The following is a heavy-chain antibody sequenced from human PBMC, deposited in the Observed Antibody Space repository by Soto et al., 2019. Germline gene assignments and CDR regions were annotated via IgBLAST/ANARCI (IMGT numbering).Heavy chain of an antibody. CDR2: INPNSGGT. J-gene: IGHJ6*03. Sequence: QVQLVQSGAAVKKPGASVKVSCKASGYTFTGYYMHWVRQAPGQGLEWMGWINPNSGGTNYAQKCQGWVSMTRDTSISTAYMELSRLRSDDTAVYYCASQRLGYYYMDVWGKGTTVTVSS. CDR1: GYTFTGYY. V-gene: IGHV1-2*04. CDR3: ASQRLGYYYMDV.